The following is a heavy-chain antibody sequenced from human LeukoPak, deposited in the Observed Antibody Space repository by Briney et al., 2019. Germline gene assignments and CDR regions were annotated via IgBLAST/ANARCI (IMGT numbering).Heavy chain of an antibody. Sequence: SQTLSLTCAISGDSVSSNSAAWNWIRQSRSRGLGWLGRTYYRSKWYNDYAVSVKSRITINPDTSKNQFSLQLNSVTPEDTAVYYCARLRRGGGTYYYDSSAAYFDYWGQGTLVTVSS. CDR3: ARLRRGGGTYYYDSSAAYFDY. V-gene: IGHV6-1*01. J-gene: IGHJ4*02. CDR1: GDSVSSNSAA. D-gene: IGHD3-22*01. CDR2: TYYRSKWYN.